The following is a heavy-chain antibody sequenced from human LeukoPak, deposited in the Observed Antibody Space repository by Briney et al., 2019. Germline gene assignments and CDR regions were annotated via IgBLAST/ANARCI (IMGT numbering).Heavy chain of an antibody. CDR2: INWNGGST. CDR3: ARDSSRGYSYGPVDY. D-gene: IGHD5-18*01. V-gene: IGHV3-20*04. CDR1: GFTFDDFA. Sequence: GGSLRLSCAASGFTFDDFAMSWVRQAPGKGLEWVSGINWNGGSTGYADSVKGRFTISRDNAKNSLYLQMNSLRAEDTALYYCARDSSRGYSYGPVDYWGQGTLVTVSS. J-gene: IGHJ4*02.